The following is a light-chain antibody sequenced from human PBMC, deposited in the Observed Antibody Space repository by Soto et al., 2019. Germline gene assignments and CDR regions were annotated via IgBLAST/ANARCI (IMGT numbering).Light chain of an antibody. CDR1: QSVSSSY. CDR3: QQQRA. CDR2: GAS. V-gene: IGKV3-20*01. Sequence: EIVLTQSPGTLSLSPGERATLSCRASQSVSSSYLAWYQQKPGQAPRLLIYGASSRATGIPDRFSGSGSGKDFALNISRLEPENFAVYYCQQQRAFGQGTKVEIK. J-gene: IGKJ1*01.